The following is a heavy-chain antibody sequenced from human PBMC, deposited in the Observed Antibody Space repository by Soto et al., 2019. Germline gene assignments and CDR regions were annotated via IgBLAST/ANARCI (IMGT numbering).Heavy chain of an antibody. Sequence: SETLSLTCTVSGGSISSYYWSWIRQPPGKGLEWIGYIYYSGSTNYNPSLKSRVTISVDTSKNQFSLKLSSVTAADTAVYYCARHIAAAGTFFDYWGQGTLVTSPQ. CDR1: GGSISSYY. J-gene: IGHJ4*02. V-gene: IGHV4-59*08. CDR3: ARHIAAAGTFFDY. D-gene: IGHD6-13*01. CDR2: IYYSGST.